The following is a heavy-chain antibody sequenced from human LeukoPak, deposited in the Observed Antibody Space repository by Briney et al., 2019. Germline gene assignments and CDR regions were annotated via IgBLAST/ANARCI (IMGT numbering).Heavy chain of an antibody. CDR1: GFTFSSYW. CDR2: IKQDGSEK. CDR3: ARVGYDFWSGYYSDYFDY. J-gene: IGHJ4*02. V-gene: IGHV3-7*01. Sequence: GGSLRLPCAASGFTFSSYWMSWVRQAPGKGLEWVANIKQDGSEKYYVDSVKGRFTISRDNARNSLYLQMNSLRAEDTAVYYCARVGYDFWSGYYSDYFDYWGQGALVTVSS. D-gene: IGHD3-3*01.